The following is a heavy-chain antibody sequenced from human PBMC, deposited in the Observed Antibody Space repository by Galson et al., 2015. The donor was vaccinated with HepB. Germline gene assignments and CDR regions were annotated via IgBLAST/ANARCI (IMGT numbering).Heavy chain of an antibody. V-gene: IGHV3-21*04. D-gene: IGHD2-2*01. CDR3: ARDGVGYIVVVPAASYDAFDI. CDR2: ISSSSSYI. J-gene: IGHJ3*02. CDR1: GFTFSSYS. Sequence: SLRLSCAASGFTFSSYSMNWVRQAPGKGLEWVSSISSSSSYIYYADSVKGRFTISRDNAKNSLYLQMNSLRAEDTAVYYCARDGVGYIVVVPAASYDAFDIWGQGTMVTVSS.